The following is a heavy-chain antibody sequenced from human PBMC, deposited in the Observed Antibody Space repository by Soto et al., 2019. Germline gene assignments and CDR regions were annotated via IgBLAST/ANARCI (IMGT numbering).Heavy chain of an antibody. Sequence: PGGSLRLSCAASGFTFSNAGMNWVRQAPGKGLEWVGRIKSKTDGGTTDYAAPVKGRFTISRDDSKNTLYLQMNSLKTEDTAVYYCTTGLVKGRGAFDIWGQGTMVTVSS. D-gene: IGHD2-21*01. V-gene: IGHV3-15*07. CDR3: TTGLVKGRGAFDI. CDR1: GFTFSNAG. CDR2: IKSKTDGGTT. J-gene: IGHJ3*02.